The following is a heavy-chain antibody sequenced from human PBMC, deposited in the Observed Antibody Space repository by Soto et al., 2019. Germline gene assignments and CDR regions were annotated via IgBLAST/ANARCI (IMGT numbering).Heavy chain of an antibody. CDR2: ISAYNGNT. CDR1: GYTFTSYG. D-gene: IGHD5-18*01. J-gene: IGHJ4*02. Sequence: QVQLVQPGAEVKKPGASVKVSCKASGYTFTSYGISWVRQAPGQGLEWMGWISAYNGNTNYAQKLQGRVTMNTDTSTSTAYVGLRSSRSDDTAVYYCARDTAMVAGINGGDYWGQGTLVTVSS. CDR3: ARDTAMVAGINGGDY. V-gene: IGHV1-18*01.